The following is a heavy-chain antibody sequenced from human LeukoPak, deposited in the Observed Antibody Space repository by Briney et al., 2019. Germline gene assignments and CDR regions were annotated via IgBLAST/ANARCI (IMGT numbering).Heavy chain of an antibody. CDR3: STETAGNY. J-gene: IGHJ4*02. Sequence: ASVKVSCKAFGHTLRDLSIDWVRQAPGKGLEWMGGYDPEDDERIYSEKSLGRVTLTEDTSTDTAYMELTSLRSDDTAVYYCSTETAGNYWGQGTLVTVSS. CDR2: YDPEDDER. V-gene: IGHV1-24*01. D-gene: IGHD3-10*01. CDR1: GHTLRDLS.